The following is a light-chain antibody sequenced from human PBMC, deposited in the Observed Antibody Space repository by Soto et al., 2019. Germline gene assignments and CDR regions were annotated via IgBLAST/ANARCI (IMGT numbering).Light chain of an antibody. CDR1: SSNIGAGYD. CDR3: QSYDSSLSGV. CDR2: GNS. J-gene: IGLJ2*01. Sequence: QSVLTQSPSVSGAPGQRVTISCTGSSSNIGAGYDVHWYQQLPGTAPKLLIYGNSNRPSGVPDRFSGSKSGTSASLAITGLQAEDEADYYCQSYDSSLSGVVGGGTKLTVL. V-gene: IGLV1-40*01.